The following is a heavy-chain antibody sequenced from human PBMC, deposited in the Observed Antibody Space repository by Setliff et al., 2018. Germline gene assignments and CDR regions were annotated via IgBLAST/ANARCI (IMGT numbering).Heavy chain of an antibody. Sequence: KTSETLSLTCTVSGGSISSGDYYWSWIRQPPGKGLEWIGYIYYSGSTYYNPSLKRRVTISVDTSKNQFSLKLSPVTAADTAVYYCARESRYYYDNLGTLDYWGQGTLVTVSS. V-gene: IGHV4-30-4*08. D-gene: IGHD3-22*01. J-gene: IGHJ4*02. CDR2: IYYSGST. CDR3: ARESRYYYDNLGTLDY. CDR1: GGSISSGDYY.